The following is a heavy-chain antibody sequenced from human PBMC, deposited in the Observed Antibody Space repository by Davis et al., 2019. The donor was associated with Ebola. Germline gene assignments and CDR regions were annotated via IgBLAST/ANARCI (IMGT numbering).Heavy chain of an antibody. CDR3: ARDGSGWHPLYFDY. D-gene: IGHD6-19*01. CDR1: GFSFSRTD. J-gene: IGHJ4*02. V-gene: IGHV3-23*01. Sequence: GESLKISCAASGFSFSRTDMNWFRQAPGRGPEWVSNINGAGGDTNYADSVKGRFTISRDKSKNTLYLQMNSLRPEDTAIYYCARDGSGWHPLYFDYWGQGTVVTVSS. CDR2: INGAGGDT.